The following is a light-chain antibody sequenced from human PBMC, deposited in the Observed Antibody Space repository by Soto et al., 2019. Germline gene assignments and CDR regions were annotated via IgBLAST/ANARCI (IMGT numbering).Light chain of an antibody. CDR3: QAYDYSLTASV. J-gene: IGLJ3*02. V-gene: IGLV1-40*01. Sequence: QLVLTQPPSVSGAPGQRVTLSCTGNSSNLGAGYDVHWYHXLPGAAPKLVIFGNRNRPSGVPERFSGSKSGTSASLAITGLQAEDEADYYCQAYDYSLTASVFGGGTKVTVL. CDR2: GNR. CDR1: SSNLGAGYD.